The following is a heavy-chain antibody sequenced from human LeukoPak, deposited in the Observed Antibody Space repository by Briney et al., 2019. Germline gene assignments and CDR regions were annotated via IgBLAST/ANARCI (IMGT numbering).Heavy chain of an antibody. Sequence: GGTLRLSCAASGFTFSSYAMGWVRLPPGKGREWVSAISGSGDSTYYADSVKGRFTISRDNSKNTLFLQMNSLRAEDTAVYYCAKSHASIWNVYDYWGQGTLVTVSS. J-gene: IGHJ4*02. D-gene: IGHD1-1*01. CDR2: ISGSGDST. CDR3: AKSHASIWNVYDY. V-gene: IGHV3-23*01. CDR1: GFTFSSYA.